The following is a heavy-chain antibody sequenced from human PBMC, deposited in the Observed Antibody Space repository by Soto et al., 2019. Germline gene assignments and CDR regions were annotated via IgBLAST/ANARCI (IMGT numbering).Heavy chain of an antibody. CDR1: DGSINNHY. D-gene: IGHD7-27*01. CDR2: NYYTGST. J-gene: IGHJ4*02. CDR3: ARSNWYSEY. Sequence: SETLSLTCIVSDGSINNHYWSWIRQPPGKGLEWIGYNYYTGSTNYNPSLKSRVTISVDTSKNQFSLNLTSLTAADPAIYYCARSNWYSEYWGQGTLVTVSS. V-gene: IGHV4-59*11.